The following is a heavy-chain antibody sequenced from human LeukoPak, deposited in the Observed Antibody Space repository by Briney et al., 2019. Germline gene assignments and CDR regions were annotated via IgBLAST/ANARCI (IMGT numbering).Heavy chain of an antibody. J-gene: IGHJ3*02. V-gene: IGHV4-34*01. CDR1: GGSFSGYY. CDR3: ARGTTPGYSGHGGALDAFDI. D-gene: IGHD5-12*01. CDR2: INHSGST. Sequence: SETLSLTCAVYGGSFSGYYWSWIRQPPGKGLEWIGEINHSGSTNYNPSLKSRVTISVDTSKNQFSLKLSSVTAADSAVYSCARGTTPGYSGHGGALDAFDIWGQGTVVTVSS.